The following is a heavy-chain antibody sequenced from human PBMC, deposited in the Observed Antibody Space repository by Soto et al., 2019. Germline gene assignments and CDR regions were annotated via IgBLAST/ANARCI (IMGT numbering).Heavy chain of an antibody. CDR3: ARAYGDYWYFDL. J-gene: IGHJ2*01. D-gene: IGHD4-17*01. V-gene: IGHV1-69*02. Sequence: QVQLVQSGAEVKKPGSSVKVSCKASGGTFSSYTISWVRQAPGQGLEWMGRIIPILGIANYAQKFQGRVTITADKSTSTAYMELSRLISEDTAVYYCARAYGDYWYFDLWGRGTLVTVSS. CDR2: IIPILGIA. CDR1: GGTFSSYT.